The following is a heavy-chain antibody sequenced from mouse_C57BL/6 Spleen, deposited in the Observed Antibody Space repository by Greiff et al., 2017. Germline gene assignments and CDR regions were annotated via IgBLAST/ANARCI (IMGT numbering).Heavy chain of an antibody. CDR1: GYTFTDYY. CDR2: INPNNGGT. D-gene: IGHD2-4*01. Sequence: VQLQQSGPELVKPGASVKISCKASGYTFTDYYMNWVKQSHGKSLEWIGDINPNNGGTSYNQKFKGKATLTVDKSSSTAYMELRSLTSEDSAVXYCARNDYGDYWGQGTTLTVSS. CDR3: ARNDYGDY. V-gene: IGHV1-26*01. J-gene: IGHJ2*01.